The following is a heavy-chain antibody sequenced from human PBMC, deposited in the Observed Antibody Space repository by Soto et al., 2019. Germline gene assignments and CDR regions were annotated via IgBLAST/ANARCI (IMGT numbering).Heavy chain of an antibody. V-gene: IGHV4-34*01. J-gene: IGHJ4*02. D-gene: IGHD2-2*01. CDR1: GGSFSGYY. CDR2: INHSGST. CDR3: AGRYCSSTSCFSYFDY. Sequence: SETLSLTCAVYGGSFSGYYWSWIRQPPGKGLEWIGEINHSGSTNYNPSLKSRVTISVDTSKNQFSLKLSSVAAADTAVYYCAGRYCSSTSCFSYFDYWGQGTLVTVSS.